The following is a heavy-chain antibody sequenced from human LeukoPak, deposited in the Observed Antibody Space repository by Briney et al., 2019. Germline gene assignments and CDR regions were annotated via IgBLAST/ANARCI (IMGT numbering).Heavy chain of an antibody. D-gene: IGHD3-10*01. J-gene: IGHJ5*02. CDR1: GGSISSSSYY. Sequence: PSETLSLTCTVSGGSISSSSYYWGWIRQPPGKGLEWIGSIYYSGSTYYNPSLKSRVTISVDTSKNQFSLKLSSVTAADTAVYYCARDHLRVDMVRGVIISQGRFDPWGQGTLVTVSS. CDR3: ARDHLRVDMVRGVIISQGRFDP. V-gene: IGHV4-39*07. CDR2: IYYSGST.